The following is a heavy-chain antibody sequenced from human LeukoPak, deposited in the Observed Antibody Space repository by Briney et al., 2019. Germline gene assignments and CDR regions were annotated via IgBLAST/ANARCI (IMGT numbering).Heavy chain of an antibody. J-gene: IGHJ5*02. CDR3: ARAPGYSLDL. CDR2: VYSSGTT. V-gene: IGHV4-61*02. Sequence: SETLSFTCTVSGGSISSGGYYWSWIRQSAGKGLEWIGRVYSSGTTNYNPTLESRVTISVDTSMNQFSLKVTSVTAADTAVYYCARAPGYSLDLWGQGTLVTVSS. D-gene: IGHD5-18*01. CDR1: GGSISSGGYY.